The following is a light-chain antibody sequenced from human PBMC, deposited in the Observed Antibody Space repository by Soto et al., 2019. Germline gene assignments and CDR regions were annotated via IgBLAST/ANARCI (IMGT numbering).Light chain of an antibody. J-gene: IGLJ3*02. Sequence: QSALTQPASVSGSPGQSITISCTGTSSDVGGYNYVSWYQQHPGNAPKLMIYEVSNRPSGVTNRFSGSKSGKTASLTISGLQAEDEADYYCSAYTSSSTWVFGGGTKLTVL. CDR2: EVS. CDR3: SAYTSSSTWV. V-gene: IGLV2-14*01. CDR1: SSDVGGYNY.